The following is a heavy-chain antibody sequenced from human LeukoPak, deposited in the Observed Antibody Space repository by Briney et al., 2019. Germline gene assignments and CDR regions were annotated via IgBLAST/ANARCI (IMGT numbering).Heavy chain of an antibody. D-gene: IGHD6-19*01. CDR2: IFASGST. J-gene: IGHJ5*02. CDR1: GASISSYH. Sequence: SETLSLTCTVPGASISSYHWSWIRQPPGKGLEWIGHIFASGSTNYNPSLKSRVTISVDTSKNHLSLELISVTAADTAVYYCARQGFSVAGKRSWFDPWGQGTLVTVSS. CDR3: ARQGFSVAGKRSWFDP. V-gene: IGHV4-4*09.